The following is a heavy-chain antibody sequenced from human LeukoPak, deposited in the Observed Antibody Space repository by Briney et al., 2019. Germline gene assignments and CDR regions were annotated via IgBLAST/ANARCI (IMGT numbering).Heavy chain of an antibody. CDR2: IYYIGST. V-gene: IGHV4-61*08. CDR3: ARRRGVYYDSTDYYYDAFDI. D-gene: IGHD3-22*01. J-gene: IGHJ3*02. Sequence: PSETLSLTCTVSGGSVSSGVYYWSWIRQPPGKGLEWIGYIYYIGSTNYNPSLKSRVTISVDTSKNQFSLNLSSVTAADTAVYYCARRRGVYYDSTDYYYDAFDIWGQGTMVTVSS. CDR1: GGSVSSGVYY.